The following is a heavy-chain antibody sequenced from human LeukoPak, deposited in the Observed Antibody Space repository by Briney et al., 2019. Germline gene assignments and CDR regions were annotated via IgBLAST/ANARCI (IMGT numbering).Heavy chain of an antibody. CDR2: IYTSGST. D-gene: IGHD3-10*01. CDR3: ARGDYGSGTRDYYFDY. V-gene: IGHV4-4*07. Sequence: PSETLSLTCTVSGGSISSYYWSWIRQPAGKGLEWLGRIYTSGSTNYNPSLKSRVTMSVDTSKNQFSLKLSSVTAADTAVYYCARGDYGSGTRDYYFDYWGQGTLVTVSS. CDR1: GGSISSYY. J-gene: IGHJ4*02.